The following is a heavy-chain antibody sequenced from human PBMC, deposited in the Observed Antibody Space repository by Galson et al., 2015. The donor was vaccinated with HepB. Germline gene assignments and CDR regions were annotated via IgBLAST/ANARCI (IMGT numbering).Heavy chain of an antibody. CDR2: INSDGSST. J-gene: IGHJ6*02. Sequence: SLRLSCAASGFTFSSYWMHWVRQAPGKGLVWVSRINSDGSSTSYADSVKGRFTISRDNAKNTLYLQMNSLRAEDTAVYYCARVDDYGDYHYGMDVWGQGTTVTVSS. CDR3: ARVDDYGDYHYGMDV. V-gene: IGHV3-74*01. D-gene: IGHD4-17*01. CDR1: GFTFSSYW.